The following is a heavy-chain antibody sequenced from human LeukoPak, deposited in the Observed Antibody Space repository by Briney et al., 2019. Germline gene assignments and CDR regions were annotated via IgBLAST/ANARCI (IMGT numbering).Heavy chain of an antibody. CDR3: AREEVIAAAGPTLDY. D-gene: IGHD6-13*01. Sequence: ASVKVSCKASGGTFSSYAISWVRQAPGQGLEWMGWINPNSGGTNYAQKFQGRVTMTRDTSISTAYMELSRLRSDDTAVFYCAREEVIAAAGPTLDYWGQGALVTVPS. J-gene: IGHJ4*02. CDR1: GGTFSSYA. CDR2: INPNSGGT. V-gene: IGHV1-2*02.